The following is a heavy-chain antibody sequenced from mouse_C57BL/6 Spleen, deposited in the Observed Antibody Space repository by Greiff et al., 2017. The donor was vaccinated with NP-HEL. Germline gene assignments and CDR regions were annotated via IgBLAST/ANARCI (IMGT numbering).Heavy chain of an antibody. V-gene: IGHV14-2*01. J-gene: IGHJ4*01. CDR1: GFNIKDYY. CDR3: VKARKYYGSSLYAMDY. CDR2: IDPEDGET. Sequence: VQLQQSGAELVKPGASVKLSCTASGFNIKDYYMHWVKQRTEQGLEWIGRIDPEDGETKYASKFQGKATISADTSSNTAYLQLSSLTSEDTAVYNGVKARKYYGSSLYAMDYWGKGTSVTVSS. D-gene: IGHD1-1*01.